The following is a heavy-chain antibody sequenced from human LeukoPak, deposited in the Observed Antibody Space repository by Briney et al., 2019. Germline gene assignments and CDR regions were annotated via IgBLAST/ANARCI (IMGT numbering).Heavy chain of an antibody. CDR1: GFTFSTYS. Sequence: PGGSLRLSCVASGFTFSTYSMDWVRQAPGKGLEWVSFLYSGGSTYYADSVKGRFTISRDNSKNTLYLQMNSLRAEDTAIYYCAKSRLLLDYWGQGTLVTVSS. V-gene: IGHV3-66*01. CDR2: LYSGGST. CDR3: AKSRLLLDY. J-gene: IGHJ4*02. D-gene: IGHD2-15*01.